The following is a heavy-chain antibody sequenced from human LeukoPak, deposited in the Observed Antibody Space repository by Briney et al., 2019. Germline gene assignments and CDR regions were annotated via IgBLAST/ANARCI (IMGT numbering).Heavy chain of an antibody. CDR2: IYYSGST. J-gene: IGHJ4*02. CDR1: GGSISSYY. V-gene: IGHV4-59*01. D-gene: IGHD2-8*01. Sequence: PSETLSLTCTVSGGSISSYYWSWIRQPPGKGLEWIGYIYYSGSTNYNPSLESRVTISVDTSKNQFSLKLSSVTAADTAVYYCARDRLYSGTFDYWGQGTLVTVSS. CDR3: ARDRLYSGTFDY.